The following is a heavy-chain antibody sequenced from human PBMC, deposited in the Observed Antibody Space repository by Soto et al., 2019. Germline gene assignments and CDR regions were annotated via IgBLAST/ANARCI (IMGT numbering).Heavy chain of an antibody. CDR1: GFTFSSYS. CDR2: ISSSSSYI. J-gene: IGHJ6*03. CDR3: ARARTPTYCSGGSCYSDYYMDV. D-gene: IGHD2-15*01. Sequence: GGSLRLSCAASGFTFSSYSMNWVRQAPGKGLEWVSSISSSSSYIYYADSVKGRFTISRDNAKNSLHLQMNSLRAEDTAVYYCARARTPTYCSGGSCYSDYYMDVWGKGTTVTVSS. V-gene: IGHV3-21*01.